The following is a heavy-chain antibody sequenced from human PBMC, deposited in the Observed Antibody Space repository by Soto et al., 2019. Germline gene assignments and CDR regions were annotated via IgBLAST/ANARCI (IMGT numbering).Heavy chain of an antibody. V-gene: IGHV1-2*04. CDR2: INPNSGGT. D-gene: IGHD2-15*01. CDR1: GYTFTGYY. Sequence: ASVKVSCKASGYTFTGYYMHWVLQAPGQGLEWMGWINPNSGGTNYAQKFQGWVTMTRDTSISTAYMELSRLRSDDTAVYYCARDRAGFVANDAFDIWGQGTMVTVSS. CDR3: ARDRAGFVANDAFDI. J-gene: IGHJ3*02.